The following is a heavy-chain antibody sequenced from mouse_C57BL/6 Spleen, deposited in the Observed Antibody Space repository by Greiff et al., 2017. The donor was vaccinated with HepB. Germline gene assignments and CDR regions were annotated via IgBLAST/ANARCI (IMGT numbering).Heavy chain of an antibody. J-gene: IGHJ2*01. CDR2: IDPSDSYT. CDR1: GYTFTSYW. D-gene: IGHD2-5*01. Sequence: QVQLQQPGAELVKPGASVKLSCKASGYTFTSYWMQWVKQRPGQGLEWIGEIDPSDSYTNYNQKFKGKATLTVDTSSSTAYMQLSSLTSEDSAVYYCARAGRYYSNPFDYWGQGTTLTVSS. CDR3: ARAGRYYSNPFDY. V-gene: IGHV1-50*01.